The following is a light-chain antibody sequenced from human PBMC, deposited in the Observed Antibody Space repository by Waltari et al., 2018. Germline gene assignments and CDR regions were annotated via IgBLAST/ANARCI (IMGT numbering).Light chain of an antibody. J-gene: IGKJ1*01. Sequence: IQLTQSPSSLSASVGDRVTITCRASQVISRYLALSQQKPGKAPKLLIYAASTWQSGVPSRFSGSGSGTDFTLTISSLQPEDFATYDCQQLNSYPRVTFGQGTKVEIK. V-gene: IGKV1-9*01. CDR3: QQLNSYPRVT. CDR2: AAS. CDR1: QVISRY.